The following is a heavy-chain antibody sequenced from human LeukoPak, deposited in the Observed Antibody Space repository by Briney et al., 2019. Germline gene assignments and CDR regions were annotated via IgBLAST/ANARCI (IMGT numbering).Heavy chain of an antibody. CDR3: ARGGGYGDYLD. CDR2: ISAYNGNT. Sequence: ASVKVSCKTSGYTFTNCGISWVRQAPGQGIEWMGWISAYNGNTNYAQKLQGRVTMTTDASTSTAYMELRSLRSDDTAVYYCARGGGYGDYLDWGQGTLVTVSS. CDR1: GYTFTNCG. D-gene: IGHD4-17*01. J-gene: IGHJ4*02. V-gene: IGHV1-18*01.